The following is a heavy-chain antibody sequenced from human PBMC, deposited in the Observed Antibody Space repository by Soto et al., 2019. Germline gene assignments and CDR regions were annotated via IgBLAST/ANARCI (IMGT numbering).Heavy chain of an antibody. Sequence: PSETLSLTCPVSGGSISSSSYYWGWIRQPPGKGLEWIGSIYYSGSTYYNPSLKSRVTISVDTSKNQFSLKLSSVTAADTAVYYCARHCGGGSCSSVGWFDPWGQGTLVTVSS. D-gene: IGHD2-15*01. CDR2: IYYSGST. V-gene: IGHV4-39*01. J-gene: IGHJ5*02. CDR3: ARHCGGGSCSSVGWFDP. CDR1: GGSISSSSYY.